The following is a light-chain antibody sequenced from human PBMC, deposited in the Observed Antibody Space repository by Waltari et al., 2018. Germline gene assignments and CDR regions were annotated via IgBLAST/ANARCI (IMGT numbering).Light chain of an antibody. CDR2: EVN. CDR1: SSDVGGYNY. Sequence: QSALTQPPSASGSPGQSVTISCSGSSSDVGGYNYVSWYQHHPGKAPRLMIYEVNKRPSGVPDRVSGSKSGTTAALTVSGLQVEDEADYYCSSYGGTNILVFGGGTKLTV. CDR3: SSYGGTNILV. V-gene: IGLV2-8*01. J-gene: IGLJ2*01.